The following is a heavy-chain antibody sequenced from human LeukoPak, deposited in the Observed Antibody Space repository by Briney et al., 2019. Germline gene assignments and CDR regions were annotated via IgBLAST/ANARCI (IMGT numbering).Heavy chain of an antibody. CDR2: IKQDGSEK. CDR3: AREMATIGDYYYYGMDV. Sequence: GGSLRLSCAASGFTFSSYWMSWVRQAPGKGLEWVANIKQDGSEKYYVDSVKGRFTISRDNAKNSLYLQMNSLRAEDTAVYYCAREMATIGDYYYYGMDVWGQGTTVTVSS. CDR1: GFTFSSYW. D-gene: IGHD5-24*01. J-gene: IGHJ6*02. V-gene: IGHV3-7*01.